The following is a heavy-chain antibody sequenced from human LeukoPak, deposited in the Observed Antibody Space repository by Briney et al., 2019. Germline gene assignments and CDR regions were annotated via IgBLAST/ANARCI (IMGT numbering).Heavy chain of an antibody. Sequence: PGGSLRLSCAASGFTFSSYWMHWVRQAPGKGLVWVSRINTGESSTSYEDSVKGRFTISRDNAKNTLYLQMNSLRAEDTAVYYCARERGDCSSTSCLRRYYYYMDVWGKGTTVTVSS. J-gene: IGHJ6*03. V-gene: IGHV3-74*01. CDR3: ARERGDCSSTSCLRRYYYYMDV. CDR2: INTGESST. CDR1: GFTFSSYW. D-gene: IGHD2-2*01.